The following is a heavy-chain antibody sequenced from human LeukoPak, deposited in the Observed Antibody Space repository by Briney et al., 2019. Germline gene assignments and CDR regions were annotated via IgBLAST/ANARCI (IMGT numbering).Heavy chain of an antibody. CDR3: TTEIQYYDSSGYPYYFDY. CDR2: IKSKTDGGTT. V-gene: IGHV3-15*07. CDR1: GFTFSNAW. Sequence: GGSLRLSCAASGFTFSNAWMNWVRQAPGKGLEWVGRIKSKTDGGTTDYAAPVKGRFTISRDDSKNTLYLQMNSLKTEDTAVYYCTTEIQYYDSSGYPYYFDYWGQGTLVTVSS. D-gene: IGHD3-22*01. J-gene: IGHJ4*02.